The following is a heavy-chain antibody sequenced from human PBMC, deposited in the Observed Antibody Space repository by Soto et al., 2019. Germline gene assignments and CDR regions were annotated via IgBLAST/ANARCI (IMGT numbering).Heavy chain of an antibody. J-gene: IGHJ4*02. CDR3: AKDKVAAPYYFDY. V-gene: IGHV3-9*01. CDR2: ISWNSGSI. Sequence: EVQLVESGGGLVQPGRSLRLSCAASGFTFDDYAMHWVRQAPGKGLEWVSGISWNSGSIGYADSVKGRFTISRDNAKNSLYLQMNSLRAEDTALYYCAKDKVAAPYYFDYLGQGTLVTVSS. D-gene: IGHD6-19*01. CDR1: GFTFDDYA.